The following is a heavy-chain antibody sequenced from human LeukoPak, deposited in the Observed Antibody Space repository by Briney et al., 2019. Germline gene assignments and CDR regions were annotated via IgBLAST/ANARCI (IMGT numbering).Heavy chain of an antibody. J-gene: IGHJ6*02. CDR2: INHSGST. V-gene: IGHV4-34*01. Sequence: SQTLSLTCAVSGGSISSGGYYWSWIRQPPAKGLEWIGEINHSGSTNYNPSLKSRVTISVDTSKNQFSLKLSSVTAADTAVYYCARGAGSGWFLFPYYYYGMDVWGQGTTVTVSS. CDR3: ARGAGSGWFLFPYYYYGMDV. D-gene: IGHD6-19*01. CDR1: GGSISSGGYY.